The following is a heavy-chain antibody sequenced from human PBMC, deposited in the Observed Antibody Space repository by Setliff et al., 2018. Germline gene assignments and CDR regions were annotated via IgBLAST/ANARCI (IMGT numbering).Heavy chain of an antibody. CDR2: TYYSGDA. V-gene: IGHV4-39*01. CDR1: GGSISTNIYF. CDR3: ARHVGSRSRGYNYYYYYMDV. J-gene: IGHJ6*03. D-gene: IGHD3-10*01. Sequence: PSETLSLTCTVSGGSISTNIYFWGWIRQSPGKGLEWIGNTYYSGDAYYNPSLKSRVTISVDTSRNQFSLKLSSVTAADTAVYYCARHVGSRSRGYNYYYYYMDVWGKGTTVTVSS.